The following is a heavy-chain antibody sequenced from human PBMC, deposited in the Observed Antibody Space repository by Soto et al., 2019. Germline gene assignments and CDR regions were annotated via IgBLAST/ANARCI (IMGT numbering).Heavy chain of an antibody. V-gene: IGHV4-59*08. CDR2: IYYGGST. D-gene: IGHD4-4*01. CDR1: GCSLSPNY. J-gene: IGHJ4*02. Sequence: SETLSLTYRGSGCSLSPNYSTWIRQPPGKGLEWIGYIYYGGSTSYNPSLKSRVTISLETSKRPMSLRLTSVTAADTAVYYCARHGMAAVTQWGPGTLVTVSS. CDR3: ARHGMAAVTQ.